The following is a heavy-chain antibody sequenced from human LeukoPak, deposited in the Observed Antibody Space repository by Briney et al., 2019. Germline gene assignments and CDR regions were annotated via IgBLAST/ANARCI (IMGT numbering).Heavy chain of an antibody. D-gene: IGHD3-22*01. CDR2: ISPILGVN. J-gene: IGHJ2*01. CDR3: AAVYDGAAGYFDL. CDR1: GGTFTTYS. Sequence: ASVKVSCKASGGTFTTYSITWVRQAPGQGLEWMGKISPILGVNFYAQKFQGRVTISADKSMITAYLDLSNVTSEDTAVYYCAAVYDGAAGYFDLWGRGTLITVSS. V-gene: IGHV1-69*02.